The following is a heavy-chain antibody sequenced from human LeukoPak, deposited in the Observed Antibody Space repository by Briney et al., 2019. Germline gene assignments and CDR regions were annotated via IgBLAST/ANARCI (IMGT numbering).Heavy chain of an antibody. CDR2: ISDSGSLT. CDR3: AKDARRTSGWYFFDY. CDR1: GFAFSRLA. Sequence: GGSLRLSCAASGFAFSRLAMGWVRQAPGKGLEWVSVISDSGSLTYYADSVKGRFTISRDNSKNTLFLQMNSLRAEDTAVYYCAKDARRTSGWYFFDYWGQGTLVTVSS. J-gene: IGHJ4*02. D-gene: IGHD6-19*01. V-gene: IGHV3-23*01.